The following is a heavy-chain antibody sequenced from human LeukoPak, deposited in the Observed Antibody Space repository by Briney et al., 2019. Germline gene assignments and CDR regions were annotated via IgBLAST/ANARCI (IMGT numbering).Heavy chain of an antibody. CDR2: IVVGSGNT. CDR1: GFTFTSSA. CDR3: AASGIVVVTAAQNFDY. V-gene: IGHV1-58*01. J-gene: IGHJ4*02. D-gene: IGHD2-21*02. Sequence: SVNVSCKASGFTFTSSAVQWVRQARGQRLEWIGWIVVGSGNTNYAQKFQEGVTITRDMSTSTAYMELSSLRSEDTAVYYCAASGIVVVTAAQNFDYWGQGTLVTVSS.